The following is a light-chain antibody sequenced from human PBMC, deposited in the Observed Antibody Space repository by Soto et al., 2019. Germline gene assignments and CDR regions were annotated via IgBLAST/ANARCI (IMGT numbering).Light chain of an antibody. V-gene: IGKV1-5*03. J-gene: IGKJ1*01. CDR2: LAS. Sequence: DIQMTQSPSTLSASVGDRVTITCRASQSIGTSLAWYQQRPGKAPKLLIYLASNLEVGVPSRFSGSGSGTEFTLAISSLQPDDFATYYCQQHGSYPLTLVQGTKVEI. CDR3: QQHGSYPLT. CDR1: QSIGTS.